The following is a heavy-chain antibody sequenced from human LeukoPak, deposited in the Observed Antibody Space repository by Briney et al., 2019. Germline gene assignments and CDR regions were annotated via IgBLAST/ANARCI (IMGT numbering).Heavy chain of an antibody. D-gene: IGHD3-10*01. J-gene: IGHJ4*02. CDR2: ISSSSSYI. Sequence: GGSLRLSCAASGFTFSSYSMNWVRQAPGKGLESVSSISSSSSYIYYADSVKGRFTISRDNAKNSLYLQMNSLRAEDTAVYYCARDAPDLEGNFDYWGQGTLVTVSS. CDR3: ARDAPDLEGNFDY. V-gene: IGHV3-21*01. CDR1: GFTFSSYS.